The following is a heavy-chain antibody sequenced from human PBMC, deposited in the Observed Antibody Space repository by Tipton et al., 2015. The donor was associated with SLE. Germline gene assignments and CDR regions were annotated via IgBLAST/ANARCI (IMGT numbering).Heavy chain of an antibody. J-gene: IGHJ2*01. Sequence: QLVQSGPEVKKPGSSVKVSCKASGGTFSSYPINWVRQAPGQGLEWMGGIIPIFGTANYAQKFQGRVTITADKSTSTAYMELSSLRSEDTAVYYCASWGQSHWYFDLWGRGTLVTVSS. CDR1: GGTFSSYP. CDR2: IIPIFGTA. CDR3: ASWGQSHWYFDL. V-gene: IGHV1-69*06. D-gene: IGHD3-16*01.